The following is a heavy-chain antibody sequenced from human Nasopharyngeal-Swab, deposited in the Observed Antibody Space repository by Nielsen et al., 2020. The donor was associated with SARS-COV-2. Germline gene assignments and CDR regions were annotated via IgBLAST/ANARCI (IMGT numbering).Heavy chain of an antibody. J-gene: IGHJ5*02. CDR1: GGSVSSGSYY. V-gene: IGHV4-61*01. CDR2: IYYSGST. D-gene: IGHD4-17*01. Sequence: SETLSLTCTVSGGSVSSGSYYWSWIRQPPGKGLEWIGYIYYSGSTNYNPSLKSRVTISVDTSKNQFSLKLSSVTAADTAVYYCARANGDYLEDWFDPWGQGPRSPSPQ. CDR3: ARANGDYLEDWFDP.